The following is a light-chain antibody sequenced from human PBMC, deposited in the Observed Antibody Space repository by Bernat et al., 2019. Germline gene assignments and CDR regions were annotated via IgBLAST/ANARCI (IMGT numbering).Light chain of an antibody. Sequence: QSALTQPASVSGSPGRSITISCTGTSSDVGSSNYVSWYQQHPGKAPKLIIYDVSSRPSGVSNRFSGSKSGNTAALTISGLQAEDEADYYCSSFASSTTLVLFGGGTKLTVL. J-gene: IGLJ2*01. CDR2: DVS. CDR1: SSDVGSSNY. CDR3: SSFASSTTLVL. V-gene: IGLV2-14*03.